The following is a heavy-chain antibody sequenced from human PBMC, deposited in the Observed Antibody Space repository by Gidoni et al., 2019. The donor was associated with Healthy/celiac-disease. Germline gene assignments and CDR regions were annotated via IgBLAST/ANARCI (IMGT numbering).Heavy chain of an antibody. Sequence: EVQLVESGGGLVQPGGSLRLSCAASGFTFSSYWMHWVRQAPGKGLVWVSRINSDGSSTSYADSVKGRFTISRDNAKNTLYLQMNSLRAEDTAVYYCARDLRDDILTGTAVYYYYGMDVWGQGTTVTVSS. D-gene: IGHD3-9*01. CDR3: ARDLRDDILTGTAVYYYYGMDV. J-gene: IGHJ6*02. CDR2: INSDGSST. CDR1: GFTFSSYW. V-gene: IGHV3-74*01.